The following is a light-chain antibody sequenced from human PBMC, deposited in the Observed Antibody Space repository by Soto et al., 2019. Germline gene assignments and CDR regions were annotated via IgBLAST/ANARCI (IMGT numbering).Light chain of an antibody. CDR2: DVS. Sequence: QSALTQPASVSGSPGQSITISCTGTSSDVGGYNYVSWYQQHPGKAPKLMIYDVSNRPSGVSNRFAGSKSGNTASLTFSGLQAEDEAYYCCCSDTSSRLCVFGTGTKLTVL. J-gene: IGLJ3*02. V-gene: IGLV2-14*01. CDR3: CSDTSSRLCV. CDR1: SSDVGGYNY.